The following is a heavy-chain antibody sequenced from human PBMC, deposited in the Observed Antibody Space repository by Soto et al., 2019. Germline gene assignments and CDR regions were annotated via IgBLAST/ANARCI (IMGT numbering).Heavy chain of an antibody. J-gene: IGHJ4*02. CDR2: ISAYNGNT. V-gene: IGHV1-18*01. CDR1: GYTFTSNG. D-gene: IGHD5-18*01. Sequence: QVQVVQSGAEVKKPGASVKVSCKASGYTFTSNGISWVRQAPGQGLEWMGWISAYNGNTNYAQKLQGRVTMTTDTAXXTAYMELRSLRSDDTAVYYSARDDGYSYGYGGVDYWCQGTLVTVSS. CDR3: ARDDGYSYGYGGVDY.